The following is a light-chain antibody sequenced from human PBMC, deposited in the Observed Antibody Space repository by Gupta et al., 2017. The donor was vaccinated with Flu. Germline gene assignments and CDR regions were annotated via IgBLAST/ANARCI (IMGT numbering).Light chain of an antibody. J-gene: IGLJ2*01. V-gene: IGLV1-44*01. CDR1: NSNIGTNT. CDR3: AAWDDSLNGHVV. CDR2: NNN. Sequence: QSALTQPPSASGTPGPWVTIPRSGGNSNIGTNTVNWYQHLPGTAPKLLSFNNNRRPSGVPDRFSGSKSGTSASLAISGLQSEDEADYYCAAWDDSLNGHVVFGGGTKVTVL.